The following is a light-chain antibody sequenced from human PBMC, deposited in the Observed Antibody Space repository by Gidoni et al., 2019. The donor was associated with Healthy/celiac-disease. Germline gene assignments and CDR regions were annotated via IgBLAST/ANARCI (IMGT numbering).Light chain of an antibody. CDR2: AAS. J-gene: IGKJ4*01. Sequence: AIRMTQSASSFSASTGDRVTITCRASQVISSYLAWYQQKPGKAPKLLIYAASTLQSGVPSRFSGSGSGTDFTLTISCLQSEDFATYYCQQYYSYPLTFGGGTKVEIK. V-gene: IGKV1-8*01. CDR3: QQYYSYPLT. CDR1: QVISSY.